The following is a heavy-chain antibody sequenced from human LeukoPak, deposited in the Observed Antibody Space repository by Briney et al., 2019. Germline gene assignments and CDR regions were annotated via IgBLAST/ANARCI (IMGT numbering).Heavy chain of an antibody. CDR1: GGSFSGYH. CDR2: INHSGST. D-gene: IGHD2-15*01. J-gene: IGHJ4*02. CDR3: ARDNIVVVAATKAYYFDY. Sequence: SETLSLTCVVYGGSFSGYHWSWIRQPPGEGLEWIGEINHSGSTNYNPSLKSRVSISVDTSKNQFSLKLSSVTAADTAVYYCARDNIVVVAATKAYYFDYWGQGTLVTVSS. V-gene: IGHV4-34*01.